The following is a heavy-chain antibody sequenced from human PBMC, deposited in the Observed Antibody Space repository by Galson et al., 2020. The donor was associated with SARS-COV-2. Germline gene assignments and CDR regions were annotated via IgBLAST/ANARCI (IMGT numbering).Heavy chain of an antibody. Sequence: ASETLSLTCSVSGGSISSSDYYWGWIRQPPGKGLEWIGSIYYSGSTYYNPSLKSRVTISVDTSKNQFSLKLSSVTAADTAVYYCARTTDMVRGVTSFQHWGQGTLVTVSS. CDR3: ARTTDMVRGVTSFQH. V-gene: IGHV4-39*01. J-gene: IGHJ1*01. CDR1: GGSISSSDYY. CDR2: IYYSGST. D-gene: IGHD3-10*01.